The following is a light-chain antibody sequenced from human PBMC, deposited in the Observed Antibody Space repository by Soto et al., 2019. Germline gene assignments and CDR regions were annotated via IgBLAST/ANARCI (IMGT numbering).Light chain of an antibody. Sequence: EIVLTQSPGTLSLSPGERATLSCRASQSVSSSYLAWYQQKPGQAPRLLIYGASSRATGIPDRFSGSGSGTDFTLTISRLETEEFAVYYCQQYDRSPWTFGHGTKVEIK. CDR3: QQYDRSPWT. CDR1: QSVSSSY. V-gene: IGKV3-20*01. J-gene: IGKJ1*01. CDR2: GAS.